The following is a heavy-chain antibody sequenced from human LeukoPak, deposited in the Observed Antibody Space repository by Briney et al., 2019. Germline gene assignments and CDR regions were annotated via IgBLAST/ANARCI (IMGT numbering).Heavy chain of an antibody. Sequence: SETLSLTCAVHGGSFSDSYWNWIRQPPGKGLEWIGEVTHDGRINYNPSLRGRVTISVDTSMNQFSLRLTSVTAADTAVYYCATIYGDFSDFDSWAGGILVTVSS. D-gene: IGHD4-17*01. CDR3: ATIYGDFSDFDS. V-gene: IGHV4-34*01. J-gene: IGHJ4*02. CDR2: VTHDGRI. CDR1: GGSFSDSY.